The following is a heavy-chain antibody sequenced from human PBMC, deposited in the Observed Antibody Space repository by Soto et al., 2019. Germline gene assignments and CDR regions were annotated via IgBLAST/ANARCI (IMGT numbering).Heavy chain of an antibody. CDR1: GFTFSSHE. D-gene: IGHD2-21*01. CDR2: IDYSGSRT. Sequence: GGSLRLSCAASGFTFSSHEMNWVRQAPGKGLEWVSYIDYSGSRTDYADSVKGRFTISRDNAKNSLYLQMYSLRSDDTAVYYCVRPYCGTNSCHDWFDPWGQGTPVTVSS. V-gene: IGHV3-48*03. CDR3: VRPYCGTNSCHDWFDP. J-gene: IGHJ5*02.